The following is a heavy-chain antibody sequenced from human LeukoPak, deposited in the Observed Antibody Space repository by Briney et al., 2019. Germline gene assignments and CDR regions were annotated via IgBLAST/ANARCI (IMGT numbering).Heavy chain of an antibody. V-gene: IGHV1-8*01. CDR2: MNPNSGNT. Sequence: ASVTVSCKASGYTFTSYDMNWVRQATGQGLEWMGWMNPNSGNTGYPQKFQGRVTITTNTSISTAYMELSSLRSEDTAVYYCARESRWGYFDYWGQGTLVTVSS. D-gene: IGHD4-23*01. CDR3: ARESRWGYFDY. J-gene: IGHJ4*02. CDR1: GYTFTSYD.